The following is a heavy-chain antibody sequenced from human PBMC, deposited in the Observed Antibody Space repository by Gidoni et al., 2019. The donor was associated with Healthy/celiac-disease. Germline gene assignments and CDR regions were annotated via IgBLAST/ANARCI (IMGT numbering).Heavy chain of an antibody. CDR3: ARPNDYSNHNYYYGMDV. D-gene: IGHD4-4*01. CDR2: TGYDGSDK. V-gene: IGHV3-33*01. Sequence: QVQLVESGGDVVQPGRSLRLSSEEPGFTFSNYGMPRVRQAPGKGLEGVAVTGYDGSDKYYAASVEGRFTISRDNSKNTLYLQMNSLRAEDTAVYYCARPNDYSNHNYYYGMDVWGQGTTVTVSS. CDR1: GFTFSNYG. J-gene: IGHJ6*02.